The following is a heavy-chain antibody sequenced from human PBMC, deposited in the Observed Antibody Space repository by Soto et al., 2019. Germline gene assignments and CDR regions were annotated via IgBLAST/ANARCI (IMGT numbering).Heavy chain of an antibody. CDR2: IIPFFGTS. J-gene: IGHJ6*02. D-gene: IGHD1-26*01. CDR3: ARVGHITNYGMAV. CDR1: GGTFSSYP. Sequence: QVQLVQSGAEVKKPGSSVKVSCEASGGTFSSYPINWVRQAPGQGLEWMRGIIPFFGTSNYAQKFQGRVTITADDSTSTAYMELRSLRSEDTAVYYCARVGHITNYGMAVWRQGTTVTVSS. V-gene: IGHV1-69*01.